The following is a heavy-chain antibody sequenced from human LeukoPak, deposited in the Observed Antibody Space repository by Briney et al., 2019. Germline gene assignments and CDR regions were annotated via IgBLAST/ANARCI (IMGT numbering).Heavy chain of an antibody. CDR1: GFTFSSYS. J-gene: IGHJ4*02. CDR3: AKLMYSDILTGQGGRPAFDY. D-gene: IGHD3-9*01. Sequence: PGGALRLSSAASGFTFSSYSMYTVCQAPGTGLECVSTISVLVVGTHLAHTVKGRFTIYTDNSKNSLYLQMSSLKAEDTAVYYCAKLMYSDILTGQGGRPAFDYWGQGTLVTVSS. V-gene: IGHV3-23*01. CDR2: ISVLVVGT.